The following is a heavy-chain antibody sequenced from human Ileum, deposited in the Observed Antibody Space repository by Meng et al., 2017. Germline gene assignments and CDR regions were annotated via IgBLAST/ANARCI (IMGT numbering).Heavy chain of an antibody. Sequence: QVQLVHPGAEVKKPGSSVKVSCKASGGTFSSYTISRVRQAPGKGLEWMGRIIPILGIANYAQKFQGRVTITADKSTSTAYMELSSLRSEDTAVYYCARSSLGWPFLPFDYWGQGTLVTVSS. D-gene: IGHD3-3*01. J-gene: IGHJ4*02. CDR3: ARSSLGWPFLPFDY. CDR2: IIPILGIA. V-gene: IGHV1-69*02. CDR1: GGTFSSYT.